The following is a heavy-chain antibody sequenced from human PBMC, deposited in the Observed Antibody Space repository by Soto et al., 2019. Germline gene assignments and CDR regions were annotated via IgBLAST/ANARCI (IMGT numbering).Heavy chain of an antibody. Sequence: PSETLSLTCTVSGGSISSYYWSWIRQPPGKGLEWIGYIYYSGSTNYNPSLKSRVTISVDTSKNQFSLKLSSVTAADTAVYYCARGRAIFGETYYFDYWGQGTLVTVSS. CDR2: IYYSGST. CDR1: GGSISSYY. CDR3: ARGRAIFGETYYFDY. V-gene: IGHV4-59*08. J-gene: IGHJ4*02. D-gene: IGHD3-3*01.